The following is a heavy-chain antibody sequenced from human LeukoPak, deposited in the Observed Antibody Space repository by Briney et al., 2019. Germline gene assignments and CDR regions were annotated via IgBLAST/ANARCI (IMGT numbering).Heavy chain of an antibody. CDR1: GYNFKRYG. V-gene: IGHV1-18*01. CDR3: ATNPSYDFWTGD. Sequence: ASVKVACKTSGYNFKRYGITWVRHAPGQGLEWVGWISPYNGNTNYAQRLQGRVTMTTDTSTSTAYMDLKNLRSDDTAVYYCATNPSYDFWTGDWGPGTLVTVSS. D-gene: IGHD3-3*01. CDR2: ISPYNGNT. J-gene: IGHJ4*02.